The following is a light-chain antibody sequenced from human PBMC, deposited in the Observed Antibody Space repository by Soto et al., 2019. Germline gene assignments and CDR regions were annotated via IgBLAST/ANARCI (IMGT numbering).Light chain of an antibody. Sequence: QSVLTQPASVSGSPGQSITISCTGTSSDVGAYSFVSWFQQHPGKAPKLIIYGVSDRPSGVSNRFSGPKSGNTPSLTISGIQAEDEADYYCSSYTIFTTNAFGTGTKVTVL. CDR1: SSDVGAYSF. CDR2: GVS. V-gene: IGLV2-14*01. CDR3: SSYTIFTTNA. J-gene: IGLJ1*01.